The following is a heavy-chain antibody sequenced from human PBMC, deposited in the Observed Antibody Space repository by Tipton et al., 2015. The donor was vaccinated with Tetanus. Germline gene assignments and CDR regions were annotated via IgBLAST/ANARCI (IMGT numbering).Heavy chain of an antibody. Sequence: QLVQSGAEVEKPGASVKVSCKASGYIFTNYDVVWVRQAPGQGLEWMGWMNLKSGTTGYAQKFQGRVTMARDTSISTAYMEVSRLRSDGTAIYYCARGMDYDSSGIDDFWGQGTLVTVSS. J-gene: IGHJ4*02. CDR1: GYIFTNYD. CDR3: ARGMDYDSSGIDDF. D-gene: IGHD3-22*01. V-gene: IGHV1-2*02. CDR2: MNLKSGTT.